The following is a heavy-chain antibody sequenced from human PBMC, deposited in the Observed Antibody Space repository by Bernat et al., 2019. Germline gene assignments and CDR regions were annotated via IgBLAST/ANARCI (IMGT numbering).Heavy chain of an antibody. CDR2: ISAYNGNT. J-gene: IGHJ6*02. CDR3: AREVFYYDILTGYYTTYYYGMDV. Sequence: QVQLVQSGAEVKKPGASVKVSCKASGYTFTSYGISWVRQAPGQGLEWMGWISAYNGNTNYAQKLQGRVTMTTDTSTSTAYMELRSLRSDDTAVYYCAREVFYYDILTGYYTTYYYGMDVWGQGTTVTVS. D-gene: IGHD3-9*01. CDR1: GYTFTSYG. V-gene: IGHV1-18*01.